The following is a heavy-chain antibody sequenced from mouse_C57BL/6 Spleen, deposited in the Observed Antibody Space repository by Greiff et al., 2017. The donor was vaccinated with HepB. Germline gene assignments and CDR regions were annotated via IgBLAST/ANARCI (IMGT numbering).Heavy chain of an antibody. Sequence: EVMLVESGGGLVQPGGSLKLSCAASGFTFSDDYMYWVRQTPEKRLEWVAYISNGGGSTYYPDTVKGRFTISRYNAKNTLYLQMSRLKSEDTALYYCARMGLTTVVADYYAMDYWGQGTSVTVSS. V-gene: IGHV5-12*01. J-gene: IGHJ4*01. CDR2: ISNGGGST. CDR3: ARMGLTTVVADYYAMDY. CDR1: GFTFSDDY. D-gene: IGHD1-1*01.